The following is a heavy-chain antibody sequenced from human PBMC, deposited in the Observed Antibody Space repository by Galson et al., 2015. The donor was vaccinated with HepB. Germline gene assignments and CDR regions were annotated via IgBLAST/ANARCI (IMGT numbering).Heavy chain of an antibody. CDR2: IEPDGSEK. J-gene: IGHJ6*02. CDR1: GLTFSIYW. CDR3: ATGHHGLEV. V-gene: IGHV3-7*01. Sequence: SLRLSCAASGLTFSIYWMTWVRQVPGKGLEWVATIEPDGSEKYYVDSVKGRFTISRDNVKNSLYLQMNSLRAEDTAVYYCATGHHGLEVWGQGTTVTVSS.